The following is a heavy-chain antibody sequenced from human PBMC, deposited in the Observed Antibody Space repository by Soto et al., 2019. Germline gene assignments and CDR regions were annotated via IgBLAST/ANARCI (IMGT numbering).Heavy chain of an antibody. CDR2: ISAYNGKT. D-gene: IGHD2-2*03. Sequence: QVQLVQSGAEVKKPGASVKVSCKASGYTFTSYGISWVRQAPGQGLEWMGCISAYNGKTNYAQKHQGRGTMTTDTSTSTAYLELRSLRSDDTAVYYCARGPGYCSSTSCYWQQLGDLIAFDNWGQGTMVTVSS. CDR3: ARGPGYCSSTSCYWQQLGDLIAFDN. CDR1: GYTFTSYG. V-gene: IGHV1-18*01. J-gene: IGHJ3*02.